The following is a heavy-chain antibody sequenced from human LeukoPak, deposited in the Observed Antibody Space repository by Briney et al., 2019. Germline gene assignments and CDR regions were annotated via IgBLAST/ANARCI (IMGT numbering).Heavy chain of an antibody. CDR3: TTDGWWDDSDVFDI. V-gene: IGHV3-15*01. D-gene: IGHD1-26*01. J-gene: IGHJ3*02. CDR1: GFTFSNAW. Sequence: PGGSLRLSCAASGFTFSNAWMSWVRQAPGKGLEWVGRIKSKTDGGTTDYAAPVKGRFTISRDDSKNTLYLQMNSLKTEDTAVYYCTTDGWWDDSDVFDIWGQGTMVTVSS. CDR2: IKSKTDGGTT.